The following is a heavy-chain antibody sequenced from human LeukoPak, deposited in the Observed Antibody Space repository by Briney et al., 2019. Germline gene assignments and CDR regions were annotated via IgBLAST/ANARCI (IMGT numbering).Heavy chain of an antibody. CDR2: ISGSDSSI. V-gene: IGHV3-48*01. CDR3: ARRLDS. CDR1: GFILSTFD. Sequence: PGGSLRLSCAASGFILSTFDMNWVRQAPGKGLEWVSFISGSDSSIYYADSVKGRFTISRDNARNELYLHMNSLRAEDTAVYYCARRLDSWGQGTLVTVSS. J-gene: IGHJ4*02.